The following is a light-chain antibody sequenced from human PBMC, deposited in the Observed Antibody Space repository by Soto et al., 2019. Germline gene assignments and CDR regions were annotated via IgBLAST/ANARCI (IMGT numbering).Light chain of an antibody. CDR2: EVS. CDR1: SSDVGGYNY. V-gene: IGLV2-8*01. Sequence: QCALTQPPSASGAAVQAVTISCTETSSDVGGYNYVSWYQQHPGKAPKLMIYEVSKRPSGVPDRFSGSKSGNTASLTVSGLQAEDEADYYCSSYAGSNNLVFGTGTKVTVL. CDR3: SSYAGSNNLV. J-gene: IGLJ1*01.